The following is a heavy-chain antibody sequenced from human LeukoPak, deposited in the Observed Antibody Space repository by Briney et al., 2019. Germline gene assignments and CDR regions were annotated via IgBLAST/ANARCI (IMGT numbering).Heavy chain of an antibody. CDR1: GFTFSGYS. Sequence: GGSLRLSCAASGFTFSGYSMNRVRQAPGKGLEWVSSISSSSSYIYYADSVKGRFTISRDNAKNSLYLQMNSLRAEDTAVYYCARGSGWYYYYYGMDVWGQGTTVTVSS. D-gene: IGHD6-19*01. J-gene: IGHJ6*02. CDR2: ISSSSSYI. CDR3: ARGSGWYYYYYGMDV. V-gene: IGHV3-21*01.